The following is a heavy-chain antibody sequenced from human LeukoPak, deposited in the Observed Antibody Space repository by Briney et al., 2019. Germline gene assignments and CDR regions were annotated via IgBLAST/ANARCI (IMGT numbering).Heavy chain of an antibody. CDR1: GGSISRYY. J-gene: IGHJ3*02. D-gene: IGHD1-26*01. Sequence: PSETLSLTCTVSGGSISRYYWSWIRQPPGKGLGWIGYIYYSGSTNYNPSLKSRVTISVDTSKNQFSLKLSSVTAADTAVYYCARRRRIVGATPGAFDIWGQGTMVTVSS. CDR3: ARRRRIVGATPGAFDI. CDR2: IYYSGST. V-gene: IGHV4-59*12.